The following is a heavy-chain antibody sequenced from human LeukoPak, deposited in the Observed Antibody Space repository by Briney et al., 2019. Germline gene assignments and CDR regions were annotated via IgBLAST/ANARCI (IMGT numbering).Heavy chain of an antibody. Sequence: SETLSLTCTVSGGSISSYYWGWIRQPPGKGLEWIGCIHYSGNTHYNPSLKSRVTISVGTSKNQFSLKLNSVTAADTAVYYCAGLSINWNALGYWGQGTLVTVSS. CDR3: AGLSINWNALGY. D-gene: IGHD1-1*01. CDR2: IHYSGNT. CDR1: GGSISSYY. J-gene: IGHJ4*02. V-gene: IGHV4-59*01.